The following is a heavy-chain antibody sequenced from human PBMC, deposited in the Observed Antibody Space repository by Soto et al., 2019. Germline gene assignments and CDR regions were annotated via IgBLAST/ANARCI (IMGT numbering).Heavy chain of an antibody. D-gene: IGHD4-17*01. CDR3: AKAYMTTVTKADAFDI. CDR1: GFTFSSYA. CDR2: ISGSGGST. V-gene: IGHV3-23*01. Sequence: EVQLLESGGGLVQPGGSLRLSCAASGFTFSSYAMSWVRQAPGKGLEWVSAISGSGGSTYYADSLKGRFTISRDNSKNTLYLQMNSLRAEDTAVYYCAKAYMTTVTKADAFDIWGQGTMVTVSS. J-gene: IGHJ3*02.